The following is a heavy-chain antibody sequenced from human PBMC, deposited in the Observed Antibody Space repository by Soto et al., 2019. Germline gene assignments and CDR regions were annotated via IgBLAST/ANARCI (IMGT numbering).Heavy chain of an antibody. CDR1: GFTFSSYA. Sequence: GGSLRLSCAASGFTFSSYAMSWVRQAPGKGLEWVSAISGSGGSTSYADSVKGRFTISRDNSKNTLYLQMNSLRAEDTAVYYCAKDRSLYGDYDRYGMDVWGQGTTVTVSS. J-gene: IGHJ6*02. V-gene: IGHV3-23*01. CDR3: AKDRSLYGDYDRYGMDV. CDR2: ISGSGGST. D-gene: IGHD4-17*01.